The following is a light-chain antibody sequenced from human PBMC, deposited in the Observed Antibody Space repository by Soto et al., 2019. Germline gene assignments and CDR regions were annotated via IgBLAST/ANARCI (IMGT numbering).Light chain of an antibody. CDR1: QSVSSSY. J-gene: IGKJ1*01. CDR3: QQYGSSSST. Sequence: EIVLTQSPGTLSLSPGERATLSCRASQSVSSSYLAWYQQKPGQAPRLLIYGTSSRATAIPDRFSGSGSGTDSTLTISRVEPEDFAVYYCQQYGSSSSTFGQGTKVEIK. V-gene: IGKV3-20*01. CDR2: GTS.